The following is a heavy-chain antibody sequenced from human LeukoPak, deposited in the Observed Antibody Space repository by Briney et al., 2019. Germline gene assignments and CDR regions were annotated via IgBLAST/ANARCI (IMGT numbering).Heavy chain of an antibody. Sequence: PGGSLRLSCAASGFTFSSYGMHWVRQAPGKGLEWVAVISYDGSNKYYADSAKGRFTISRDNSKNTLYLQMNSLRAEDTAVYYCAKEATYYDILTGYRNEYYFDYWGQGTLVTVSS. CDR1: GFTFSSYG. CDR3: AKEATYYDILTGYRNEYYFDY. D-gene: IGHD3-9*01. CDR2: ISYDGSNK. V-gene: IGHV3-30*18. J-gene: IGHJ4*02.